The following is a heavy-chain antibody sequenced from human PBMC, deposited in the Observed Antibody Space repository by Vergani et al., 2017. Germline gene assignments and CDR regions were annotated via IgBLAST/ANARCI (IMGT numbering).Heavy chain of an antibody. Sequence: VQLVESGGGVVQPGGSLRLSCAASGFTFNSYGMHWVRQAPGKGLEWVAYIGSRSTTIYYGESVRGRFTISRDNAKNSLYLQMNSLRAEDTAVYYCARDSSGYSASSYAYWGQGTLVTVSS. CDR1: GFTFNSYG. J-gene: IGHJ4*02. V-gene: IGHV3-48*01. CDR3: ARDSSGYSASSYAY. CDR2: IGSRSTTI. D-gene: IGHD1-26*01.